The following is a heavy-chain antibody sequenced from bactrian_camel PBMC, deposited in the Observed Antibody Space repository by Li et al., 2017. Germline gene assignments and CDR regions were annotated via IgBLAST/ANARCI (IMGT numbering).Heavy chain of an antibody. CDR3: AAGGVTIATMLLECSFGS. CDR1: GYTLPMN. V-gene: IGHV3S53*01. D-gene: IGHD4*01. CDR2: IDNDYTT. J-gene: IGHJ6*01. Sequence: HVQLVESGGGSVQAGESLKLSCVASGYTLPMNMGWFRQFPGKPREEVALIDNDYTTSYADSVKGRFTISKGNAKNTLYPQMNSLEPEDTATYYCAAGGVTIATMLLECSFGSSGQGTQVTVS.